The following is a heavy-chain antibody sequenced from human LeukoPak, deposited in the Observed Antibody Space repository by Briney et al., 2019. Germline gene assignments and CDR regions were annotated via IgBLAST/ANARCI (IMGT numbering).Heavy chain of an antibody. Sequence: PGGSLRLSCAASGYTFSSSWMSWVRQAPGKGLEWVSVIYSGGSTYYADSVKGRFTISRDNSKNTLYLQMNSLRAEDTAVYYCARGAGKLDYWGQGTLVTVSS. J-gene: IGHJ4*02. CDR1: GYTFSSSW. D-gene: IGHD6-13*01. V-gene: IGHV3-53*01. CDR2: IYSGGST. CDR3: ARGAGKLDY.